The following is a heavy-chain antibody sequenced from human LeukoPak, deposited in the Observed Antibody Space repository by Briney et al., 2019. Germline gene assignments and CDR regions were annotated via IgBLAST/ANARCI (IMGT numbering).Heavy chain of an antibody. Sequence: KVSCKGSVYYFKTNWIGSVRQVPGKGLEWMGIIFPSDSDTIYSPPFQGQVTFSADKSINTAYLQWSSLKASDTAIYYCARRPGRAFDIWGQGTTVTVSS. V-gene: IGHV5-51*01. D-gene: IGHD1-14*01. CDR1: VYYFKTNW. CDR3: ARRPGRAFDI. CDR2: IFPSDSDT. J-gene: IGHJ3*02.